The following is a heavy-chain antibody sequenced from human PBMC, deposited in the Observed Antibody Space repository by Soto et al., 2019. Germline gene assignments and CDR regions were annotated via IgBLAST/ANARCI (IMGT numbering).Heavy chain of an antibody. D-gene: IGHD3-10*01. CDR1: GFTFSSYA. V-gene: IGHV3-23*01. CDR2: ISGSGGST. Sequence: PGGSLRLYCAASGFTFSSYAMSWVRQAPGKGLEWVSAISGSGGSTYYADSVKGRFTISRDNSKNTLYLQMNSLRAEDTAVYYCAKDQGQTPPTDYYGSGSYYMSSNYWGQGTLVTVSS. CDR3: AKDQGQTPPTDYYGSGSYYMSSNY. J-gene: IGHJ4*02.